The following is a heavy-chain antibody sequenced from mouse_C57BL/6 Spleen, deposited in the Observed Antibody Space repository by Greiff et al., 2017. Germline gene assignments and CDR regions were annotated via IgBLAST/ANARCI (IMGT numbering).Heavy chain of an antibody. D-gene: IGHD1-1*01. J-gene: IGHJ1*03. CDR3: ARRDYGTSDFDV. V-gene: IGHV1-80*01. CDR2: IYPGDGDT. Sequence: QVQLKQSGAELVKPGASVKISCKASGYAFSSYWLNWVKQRPGKGLEWIGQIYPGDGDTNYNGKFKGKATLTADKSSSTAYMQLSSLTSEDSAVXFCARRDYGTSDFDVWGTGTTVTVSS. CDR1: GYAFSSYW.